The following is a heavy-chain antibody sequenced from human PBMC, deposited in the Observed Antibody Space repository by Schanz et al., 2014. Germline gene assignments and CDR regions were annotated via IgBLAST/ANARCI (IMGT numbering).Heavy chain of an antibody. CDR1: GFTFSSYW. CDR3: ARDRQQLVGRIGYYYGMDV. D-gene: IGHD6-13*01. Sequence: EVQLVESGGGLVQPGGSLRLSCAASGFTFSSYWMSWVRQAPGKGLEWVANIKQDGSEKYYVDSVQGRFTISRDNAKNSLYLQMNSLRAEDTAVYYCARDRQQLVGRIGYYYGMDVWGQGTTVTVSS. V-gene: IGHV3-7*01. CDR2: IKQDGSEK. J-gene: IGHJ6*02.